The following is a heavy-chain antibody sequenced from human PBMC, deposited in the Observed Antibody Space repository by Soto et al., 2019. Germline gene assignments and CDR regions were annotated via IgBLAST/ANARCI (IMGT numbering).Heavy chain of an antibody. CDR1: GGSFSGYY. Sequence: SETLSLTCAVYGGSFSGYYWSWIRQPPGKGLEWIGEINHSGSTNYNPSLKSRVTISVDTSKNQFSLKLSSVTAADTAVYYCARGRSGYDRYWGQGTLVTVSS. D-gene: IGHD5-12*01. CDR2: INHSGST. CDR3: ARGRSGYDRY. J-gene: IGHJ4*02. V-gene: IGHV4-34*01.